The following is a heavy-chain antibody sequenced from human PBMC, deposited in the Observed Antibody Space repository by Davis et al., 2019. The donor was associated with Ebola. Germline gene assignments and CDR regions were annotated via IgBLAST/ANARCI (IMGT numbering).Heavy chain of an antibody. CDR3: ASFLVQGVIPPYNWFDP. J-gene: IGHJ5*02. CDR1: GFTFSSYG. D-gene: IGHD3-10*01. V-gene: IGHV3-33*08. Sequence: SLKISCAASGFTFSSYGMHWVRQAPGKGLEWVAVIWYDGSNKYYADSVKGRFTISRDNSKNTLYLQMNSLRAEDTAVYYCASFLVQGVIPPYNWFDPWGQGTLVTVSS. CDR2: IWYDGSNK.